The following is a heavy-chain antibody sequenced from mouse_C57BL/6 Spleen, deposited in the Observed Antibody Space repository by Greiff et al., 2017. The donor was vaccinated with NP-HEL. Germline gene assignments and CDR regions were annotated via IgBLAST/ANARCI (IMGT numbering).Heavy chain of an antibody. CDR1: GYAFSSSW. CDR3: ARVLYGNYVCAMDY. D-gene: IGHD2-1*01. J-gene: IGHJ4*01. Sequence: QVQLQQSGPELVKPGASVKISCKASGYAFSSSWMNWVKQRPGKGLEWIGRIYPGDGDTNYNGKFKGKATLTADKSSSTAYMQLSSLTSEDSAVYFCARVLYGNYVCAMDYWGQGTSVTVSS. V-gene: IGHV1-82*01. CDR2: IYPGDGDT.